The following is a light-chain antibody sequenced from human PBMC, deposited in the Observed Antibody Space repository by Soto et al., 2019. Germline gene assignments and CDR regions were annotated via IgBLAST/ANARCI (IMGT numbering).Light chain of an antibody. CDR2: KAS. J-gene: IGKJ1*01. CDR1: QTINVF. CDR3: QHYNSYSEA. Sequence: DIQMTQSPSTLSASVGDRVTITCRASQTINVFLAWYQQKPGKAPKLLIQKASRLETGVPSRFSGSGSGTDFALTISGLQPDDFATYYCQHYNSYSEAFGQGTKV. V-gene: IGKV1-5*03.